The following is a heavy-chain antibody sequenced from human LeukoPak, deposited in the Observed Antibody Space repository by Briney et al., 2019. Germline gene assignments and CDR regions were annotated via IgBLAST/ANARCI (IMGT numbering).Heavy chain of an antibody. CDR3: ARDRTNYYDSPGNYGMDV. J-gene: IGHJ6*02. CDR1: GFTFDDYG. Sequence: GGSLRLSCAASGFTFDDYGMSWVRQAPGKGLEWVSGINWNGGSTGYADSVKGRFTISRDNAKNSLYLQMNSLRAEDTAVYYCARDRTNYYDSPGNYGMDVWGQGTTVTVSS. V-gene: IGHV3-20*04. D-gene: IGHD3-22*01. CDR2: INWNGGST.